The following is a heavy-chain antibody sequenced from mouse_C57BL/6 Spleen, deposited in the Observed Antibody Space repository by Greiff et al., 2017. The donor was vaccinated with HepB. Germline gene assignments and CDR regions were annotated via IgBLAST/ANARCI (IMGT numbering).Heavy chain of an antibody. CDR1: GYTFTSYW. CDR3: ARDDYQAWFAY. J-gene: IGHJ3*01. CDR2: IDPSDSDT. D-gene: IGHD2-4*01. V-gene: IGHV1-52*01. Sequence: QVQLQQPGAELVRPGSSVKLSCKASGYTFTSYWMHWVKQRPIQGLEWIGNIDPSDSDTHYNQKFKDKATLTVDKSSSTAYMQLSSLTSEASAVYCCARDDYQAWFAYWGQGTLVTVSA.